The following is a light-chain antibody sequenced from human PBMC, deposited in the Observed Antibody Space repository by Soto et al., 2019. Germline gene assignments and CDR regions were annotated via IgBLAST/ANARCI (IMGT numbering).Light chain of an antibody. CDR3: QQRSNWPPRT. J-gene: IGKJ3*01. V-gene: IGKV3-11*01. Sequence: EIVLTQSPATLSLSPGERATLSCRASQSVSSYLAWYQQKPGQAPRLLIYDASNRATGIPARFSGSGSGTDFTLTISSLEPEDCAVYYCQQRSNWPPRTFGPGTKVDIK. CDR2: DAS. CDR1: QSVSSY.